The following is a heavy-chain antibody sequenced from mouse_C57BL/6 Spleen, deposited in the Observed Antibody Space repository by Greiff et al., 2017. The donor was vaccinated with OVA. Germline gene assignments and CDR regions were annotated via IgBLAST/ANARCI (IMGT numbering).Heavy chain of an antibody. CDR2: IHPNSGST. Sequence: QVQLQQPGAELVKPGASVKLSCKASGYTFTSYWMHWVKQRPGQGLEWIGMIHPNSGSTNYNEKFKSKATLTVDKSSSTAYMQLSSLTSEDSAVYYCAEGITTVVEDYFDDRGQGTTLTVSS. CDR1: GYTFTSYW. D-gene: IGHD1-1*01. J-gene: IGHJ2*01. V-gene: IGHV1-64*01. CDR3: AEGITTVVEDYFDD.